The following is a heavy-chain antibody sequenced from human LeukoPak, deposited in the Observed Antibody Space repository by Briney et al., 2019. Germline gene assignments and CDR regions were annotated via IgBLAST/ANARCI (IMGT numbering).Heavy chain of an antibody. CDR3: ARSYYESGGYVFDY. J-gene: IGHJ4*02. V-gene: IGHV3-74*01. D-gene: IGHD3-22*01. Sequence: GGSLRLSCAASGFTFSNYWMHWVRQTPGKGLVWVSRINTDGRTASYADPVKGRFTISRDNAKNTLYLQMTSLRGEETAVYFCARSYYESGGYVFDYWGQGTLVTVSS. CDR1: GFTFSNYW. CDR2: INTDGRTA.